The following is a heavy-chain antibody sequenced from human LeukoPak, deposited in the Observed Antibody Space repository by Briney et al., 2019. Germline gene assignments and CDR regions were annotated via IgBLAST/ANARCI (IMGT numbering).Heavy chain of an antibody. V-gene: IGHV4-39*01. Sequence: PSETLSLTCSVSGGYISSSIYYWGWIRQPPGKGLEWIGSIYYSGNTYYTPSLKSRVTISVDMSKNQFSLKLSSVTAADTAVYYCARLIAVTGQYYFDYWGQGTLVTVSS. CDR2: IYYSGNT. J-gene: IGHJ4*02. CDR1: GGYISSSIYY. CDR3: ARLIAVTGQYYFDY. D-gene: IGHD6-19*01.